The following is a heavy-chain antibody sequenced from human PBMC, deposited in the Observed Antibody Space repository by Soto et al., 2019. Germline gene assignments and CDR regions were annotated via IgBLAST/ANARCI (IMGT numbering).Heavy chain of an antibody. CDR1: GFTISNAW. CDR3: TLRITMIVASDY. CDR2: IKSKTDGGTT. Sequence: GGSLRLSCAASGFTISNAWMNWVRQAPGKGLEWVGRIKSKTDGGTTDYAAPVKGRFTISRDDSKNTLYLQMNSLKTEDTAVYYCTLRITMIVASDYWGQGTLVTVSS. J-gene: IGHJ4*02. D-gene: IGHD3-22*01. V-gene: IGHV3-15*07.